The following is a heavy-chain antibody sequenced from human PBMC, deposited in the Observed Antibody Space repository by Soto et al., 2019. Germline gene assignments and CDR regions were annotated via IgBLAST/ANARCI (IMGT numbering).Heavy chain of an antibody. CDR2: ISYDGSNK. CDR3: ARDRLRLGELSYYYYYGMDV. J-gene: IGHJ6*02. Sequence: VGSLRLSCAASGFTFSSYAMHWVRQAPGKGLEWVAVISYDGSNKYYADSVKGRFTISRDNSKNTLYLQMNSLRAEDTAVYYCARDRLRLGELSYYYYYGMDVWGQGTTVTVSS. D-gene: IGHD3-16*02. CDR1: GFTFSSYA. V-gene: IGHV3-30-3*01.